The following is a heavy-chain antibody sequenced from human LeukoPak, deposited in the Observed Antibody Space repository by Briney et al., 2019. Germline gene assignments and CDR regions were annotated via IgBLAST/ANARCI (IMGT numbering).Heavy chain of an antibody. Sequence: GTSLRLSCVASGFSFSNHGMHWVRQATGKGLEWVSVIASDGGAKFYADSVKGRFTLSRDNSKNMFFLQMNFLTVEDTAIYYCAREATWGQWYFDHWGQGTPVTVSS. J-gene: IGHJ4*02. D-gene: IGHD6-19*01. V-gene: IGHV3-30*03. CDR2: IASDGGAK. CDR3: AREATWGQWYFDH. CDR1: GFSFSNHG.